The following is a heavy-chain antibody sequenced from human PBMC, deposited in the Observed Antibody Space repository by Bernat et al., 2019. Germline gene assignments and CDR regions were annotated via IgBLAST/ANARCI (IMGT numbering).Heavy chain of an antibody. CDR1: GFTFSSYS. D-gene: IGHD2-15*01. Sequence: EVQLVESGGGLVQPGGSLRLSCVASGFTFSSYSMNWVRQAPGKGLEWVSYISSSSSTIYYADSVKGRFTISRDNAKNSLYLQMNSLRAEDTAVYYCARDRLLVDYWGQGTLVTVSS. CDR2: ISSSSSTI. CDR3: ARDRLLVDY. J-gene: IGHJ4*02. V-gene: IGHV3-48*01.